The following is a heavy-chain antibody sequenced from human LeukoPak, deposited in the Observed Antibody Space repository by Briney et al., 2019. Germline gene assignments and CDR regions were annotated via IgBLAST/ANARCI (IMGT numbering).Heavy chain of an antibody. CDR1: GFTFSDYS. J-gene: IGHJ3*02. V-gene: IGHV3-21*01. CDR2: ISSSSSYI. D-gene: IGHD3-22*01. CDR3: ARGGRGYEDAFDI. Sequence: GESLRLSCAASGFTFSDYSMNWVRQAPGKGLEWVSSISSSSSYIFYADSVRGRFSISRDNAKNSLYLQMNSLRAEDTAVYYCARGGRGYEDAFDIWGQGTMVTVSS.